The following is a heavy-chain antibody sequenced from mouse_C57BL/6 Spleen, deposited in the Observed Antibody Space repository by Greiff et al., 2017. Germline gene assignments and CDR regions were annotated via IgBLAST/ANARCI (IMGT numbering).Heavy chain of an antibody. J-gene: IGHJ2*01. CDR2: ISYSGST. D-gene: IGHD3-3*01. CDR3: ARGIASYYLDY. V-gene: IGHV3-8*01. CDR1: GYSITSDY. Sequence: EVKLMESGPGLAKPSQTLSLTCSVTGYSITSDYWNWIRKFPGNKLQYMGYISYSGSTYYNPSPKSRISITRDTSKNQYYLQLNSGNTEETATYYSARGIASYYLDYWGQGTTLTVSS.